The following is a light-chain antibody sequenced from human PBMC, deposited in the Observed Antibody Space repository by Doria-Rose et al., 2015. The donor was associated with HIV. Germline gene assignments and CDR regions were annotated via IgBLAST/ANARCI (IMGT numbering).Light chain of an antibody. J-gene: IGKJ2*01. CDR3: QQYYSYPRT. Sequence: IQLTQSPSSLSASTGDRVTITCRASQGISSYLAWYQQKPGKAPKLLIYAASTLQSGVPSRFSGSGSGTDFTLIISCLQSEDFAAYYCQQYYSYPRTCGQGTKLEIK. CDR1: QGISSY. CDR2: AAS. V-gene: IGKV1-8*01.